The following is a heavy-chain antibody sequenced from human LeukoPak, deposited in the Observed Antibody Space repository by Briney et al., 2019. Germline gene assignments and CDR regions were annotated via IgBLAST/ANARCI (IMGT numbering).Heavy chain of an antibody. V-gene: IGHV3-30*03. CDR3: ARDLERTLDY. J-gene: IGHJ4*02. CDR2: ISYDGSNK. D-gene: IGHD1-1*01. CDR1: GGTFSSYG. Sequence: SCKASGGTFSSYGMHWVRQAPGKGLEWVAVISYDGSNKYYADSVKGRFTISRDNSKNTLYLQMNSLRAEDTAVYYCARDLERTLDYWGQGTLVTVSS.